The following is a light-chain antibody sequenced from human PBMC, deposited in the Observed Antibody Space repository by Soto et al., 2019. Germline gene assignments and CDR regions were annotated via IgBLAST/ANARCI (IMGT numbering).Light chain of an antibody. J-gene: IGLJ2*01. CDR2: EVS. CDR3: SSYAGSMNLI. V-gene: IGLV2-8*01. Sequence: QSALTQPPSASGSPGQSVTISCTGSSSDVGGHNHVSWYQQHPGNAPKLMIYEVSKRPSGVPDRFSGSKSVNTASLTVSGRQAEDEADYYCSSYAGSMNLIFGGGTKLTVL. CDR1: SSDVGGHNH.